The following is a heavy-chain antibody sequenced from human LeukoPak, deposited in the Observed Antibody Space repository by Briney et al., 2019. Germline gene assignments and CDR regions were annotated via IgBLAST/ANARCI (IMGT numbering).Heavy chain of an antibody. CDR3: ARAIRNFWFDP. CDR2: INHSGST. D-gene: IGHD4-11*01. J-gene: IGHJ5*02. CDR1: GGSFSGYY. Sequence: PSETLSLTCAVYGGSFSGYYWSWIRQPPGKGLEWIGEINHSGSTNYNPSLKSRVTISVDTSKNQLSLKLSSVTAADTAVYYCARAIRNFWFDPWGQGTLVTVSS. V-gene: IGHV4-34*01.